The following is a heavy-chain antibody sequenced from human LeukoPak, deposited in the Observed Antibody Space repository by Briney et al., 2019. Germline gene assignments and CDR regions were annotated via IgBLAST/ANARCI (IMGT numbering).Heavy chain of an antibody. Sequence: SETLSLTCTVSGGSISSYYWGWIRQPPGKGLEWIGSIYHSGSTYYNPSLKSRVTIPVDTSKNQFSLKLSSVTAADTAVYYCARSRGSGSCKYYFDYWGQGTLVTVSS. CDR3: ARSRGSGSCKYYFDY. D-gene: IGHD3-10*01. CDR1: GGSISSYY. J-gene: IGHJ4*02. V-gene: IGHV4-38-2*02. CDR2: IYHSGST.